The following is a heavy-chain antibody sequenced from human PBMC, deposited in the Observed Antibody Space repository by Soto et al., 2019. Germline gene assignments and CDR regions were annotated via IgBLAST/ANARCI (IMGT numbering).Heavy chain of an antibody. CDR3: ARNLSDSYNYYYGMDV. V-gene: IGHV3-21*01. Sequence: LRLSCAASGFTFSSHDMNWVRQAPGKGLEWISSISSSSNYIYYADSVKGRFTISRDNAKNSVYLQMNSLRADDTALYYCARNLSDSYNYYYGMDVWGQGTTVTVSS. CDR2: ISSSSNYI. J-gene: IGHJ6*02. D-gene: IGHD3-3*01. CDR1: GFTFSSHD.